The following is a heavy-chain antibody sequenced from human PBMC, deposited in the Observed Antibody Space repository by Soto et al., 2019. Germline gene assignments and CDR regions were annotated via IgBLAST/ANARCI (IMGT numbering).Heavy chain of an antibody. CDR1: GFTFSSYG. V-gene: IGHV3-30*18. CDR3: AKVSDVLRFLTGMDV. CDR2: ISYDGSNK. Sequence: QVQLVESGGGVVQPGRFLRLSCAASGFTFSSYGMHWVRQAPGKGLEWVAVISYDGSNKYYADSVKGRFTISRDNSKNTLYLQMNSLRAEDTAVYYCAKVSDVLRFLTGMDVWGQGTTVIVSS. D-gene: IGHD3-3*01. J-gene: IGHJ6*02.